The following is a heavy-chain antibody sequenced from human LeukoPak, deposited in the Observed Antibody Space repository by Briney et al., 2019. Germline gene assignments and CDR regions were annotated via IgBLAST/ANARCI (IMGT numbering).Heavy chain of an antibody. J-gene: IGHJ4*02. D-gene: IGHD5-18*01. Sequence: GGSLRLSCAASGFTFDDHAMHWVRQAPGKGLEWVSGISWNSGKIGYADSVKGRFTISRDNAKNSLYLQINSLRAEDTALYYRAKDVGYSFGSTFVYWGQGTLVTVSS. CDR2: ISWNSGKI. CDR1: GFTFDDHA. V-gene: IGHV3-9*01. CDR3: AKDVGYSFGSTFVY.